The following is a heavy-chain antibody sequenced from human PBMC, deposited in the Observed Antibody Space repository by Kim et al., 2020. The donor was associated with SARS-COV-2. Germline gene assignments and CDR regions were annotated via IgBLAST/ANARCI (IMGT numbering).Heavy chain of an antibody. V-gene: IGHV3-23*01. CDR3: AKRTSGYDFSPFDY. D-gene: IGHD5-12*01. Sequence: ADSVKARFTTARDKTQNTLYRQMNSLAAADIAVYYCAKRTSGYDFSPFDYWGQGTLVTVSS. J-gene: IGHJ4*02.